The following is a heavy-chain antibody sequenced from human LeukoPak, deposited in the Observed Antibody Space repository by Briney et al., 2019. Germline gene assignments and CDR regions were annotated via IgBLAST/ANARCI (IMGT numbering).Heavy chain of an antibody. CDR2: ISSSGRNS. J-gene: IGHJ6*02. D-gene: IGHD2-21*02. V-gene: IGHV3-48*03. CDR3: AKSGLALAYCGGDCLGYYYYGMDV. Sequence: GGSLRLSCAASEFTLSLYHINWVRQAPGKGLEWVAYISSSGRNSHYSDSVKGRFTISRDNADDSVHLQMKRLRAEDTAVYYCAKSGLALAYCGGDCLGYYYYGMDVWGQGTTVTVSS. CDR1: EFTLSLYH.